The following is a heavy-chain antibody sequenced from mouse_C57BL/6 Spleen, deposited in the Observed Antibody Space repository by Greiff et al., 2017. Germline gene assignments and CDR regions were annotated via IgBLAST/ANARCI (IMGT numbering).Heavy chain of an antibody. J-gene: IGHJ3*01. D-gene: IGHD3-2*02. V-gene: IGHV2-9-1*01. CDR3: ATYLKTAQATGFAY. Sequence: QVQLQQSGPGLVAPSQSLSITCTVSGFSLTSYAISWVRQPPGKGLEWLGVIWTGGGTNYNSALKSRLSISKDNSKSQVFLKMNSLQTDDTARYYCATYLKTAQATGFAYWGQGTLVTVSA. CDR2: IWTGGGT. CDR1: GFSLTSYA.